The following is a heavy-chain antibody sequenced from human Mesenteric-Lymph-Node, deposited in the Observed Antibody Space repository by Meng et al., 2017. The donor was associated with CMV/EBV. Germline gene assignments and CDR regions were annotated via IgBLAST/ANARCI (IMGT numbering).Heavy chain of an antibody. CDR3: ARGGWGSGTSWDFDY. CDR1: GFTFDDYG. Sequence: GESLKISCAASGFTFDDYGMSWVRPARGKGLEWVSGINWNGGSTGYADSVKGRFTITRDNAKNSLYLQMNSLRAEDTALYYCARGGWGSGTSWDFDYWGQGTLVTVSS. J-gene: IGHJ4*02. D-gene: IGHD2-2*01. CDR2: INWNGGST. V-gene: IGHV3-20*04.